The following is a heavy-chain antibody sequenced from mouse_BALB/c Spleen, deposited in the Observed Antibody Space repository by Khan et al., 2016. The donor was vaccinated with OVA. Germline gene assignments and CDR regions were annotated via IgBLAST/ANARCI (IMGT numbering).Heavy chain of an antibody. CDR1: GYTFTNYG. J-gene: IGHJ3*01. V-gene: IGHV9-3*02. CDR3: ARGYDMDGSWSAY. Sequence: QIQLVQSGPELKKPGETVKISCKASGYTFTNYGMNWVKQAPGKGLKWMGWINTNTGEPTFAEEFKERFAFSLETSASNAYLQINSLKNADTATYYCARGYDMDGSWSAYWGQGTLVTVSA. CDR2: INTNTGEP. D-gene: IGHD2-14*01.